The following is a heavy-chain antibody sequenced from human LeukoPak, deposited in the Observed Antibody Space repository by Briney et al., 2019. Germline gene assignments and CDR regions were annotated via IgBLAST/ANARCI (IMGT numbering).Heavy chain of an antibody. J-gene: IGHJ6*03. V-gene: IGHV4-34*01. D-gene: IGHD2-2*01. Sequence: SETLSLTCAVYGGSFSGYYWSWIRQPPGKGLEWIGEINHSGSTNYNPSLKSRVTISVDTSKNQFSLKLSSVTAADTAVYYCARRVGYCSSISCLYYYYYYMDVWGKGTTVTISS. CDR3: ARRVGYCSSISCLYYYYYYMDV. CDR2: INHSGST. CDR1: GGSFSGYY.